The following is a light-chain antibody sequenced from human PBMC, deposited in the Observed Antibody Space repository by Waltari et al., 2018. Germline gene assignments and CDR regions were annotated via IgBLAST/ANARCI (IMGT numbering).Light chain of an antibody. V-gene: IGLV3-10*01. CDR3: YSTDTSGNHRV. Sequence: SYELTQPPSVSVSPAQTARITCSGDALPKKYAFWYQQKSGPAPFLVFYDDSKRPSGIPERFSGSSSGTLATLTISGAQVEDEADYYCYSTDTSGNHRVFGGGTKLTVL. CDR1: ALPKKY. CDR2: DDS. J-gene: IGLJ3*02.